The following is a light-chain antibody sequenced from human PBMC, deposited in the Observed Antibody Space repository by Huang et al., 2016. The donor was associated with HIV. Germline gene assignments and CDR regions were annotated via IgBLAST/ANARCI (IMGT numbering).Light chain of an antibody. CDR2: CAS. Sequence: DIQMTQSPSSLSASIGDRVTITCRASLALINSLAWYQQQPGKAPKLLLYCASKLEGGVPSRFSGRGSATDYTLTIRGLQPEDFATYYCQQYYLSPWTFGQGTRVEIK. V-gene: IGKV1-NL1*01. CDR1: LALINS. CDR3: QQYYLSPWT. J-gene: IGKJ1*01.